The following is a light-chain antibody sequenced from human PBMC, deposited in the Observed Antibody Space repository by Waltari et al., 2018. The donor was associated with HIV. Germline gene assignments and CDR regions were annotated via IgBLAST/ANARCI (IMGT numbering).Light chain of an antibody. Sequence: QSVLTQPPSASGTPGQRVTISGSGSISNIGANYVFWYQQIPGTAPRLRIYRSTRRPSGIPDRFSGSKSGTSASLAISGLRSEDEAEYFCATWDDRLRGGIFGGGTKLTVL. J-gene: IGLJ2*01. CDR2: RST. CDR1: ISNIGANY. V-gene: IGLV1-47*01. CDR3: ATWDDRLRGGI.